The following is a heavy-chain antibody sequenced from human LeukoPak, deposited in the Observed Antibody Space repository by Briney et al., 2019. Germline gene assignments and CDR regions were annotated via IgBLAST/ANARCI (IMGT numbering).Heavy chain of an antibody. CDR2: VWYDGNNK. D-gene: IGHD1-14*01. CDR1: GFTFRSYG. Sequence: GGSLRLSCAASGFTFRSYGMHWVRQAPGKGLEWVAIVWYDGNNKYYADSVKGRFTVSRDNSKDTVSLQLNSLRAEDTAVYYCATSSEPAALAFYYWGQAALVTFPS. CDR3: ATSSEPAALAFYY. J-gene: IGHJ4*02. V-gene: IGHV3-33*01.